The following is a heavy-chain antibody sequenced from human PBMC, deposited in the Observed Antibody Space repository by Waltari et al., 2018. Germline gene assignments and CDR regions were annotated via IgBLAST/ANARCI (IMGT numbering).Heavy chain of an antibody. V-gene: IGHV5-51*01. D-gene: IGHD5-18*01. CDR3: ARQGHSYGSSAFDI. Sequence: EVQLVQSGAEVKKPGESLKISCKGSGYSFTSYWIGWVRQMPGKGMEGIGCIYPGDSDTRSSPSFQGQVTISADKSISTAYLQWSSLKASDTAMYYCARQGHSYGSSAFDIWGQGTMVTVSS. CDR2: IYPGDSDT. CDR1: GYSFTSYW. J-gene: IGHJ3*02.